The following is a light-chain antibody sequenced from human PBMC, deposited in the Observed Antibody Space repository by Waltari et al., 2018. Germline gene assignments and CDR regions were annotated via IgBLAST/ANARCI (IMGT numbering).Light chain of an antibody. CDR1: QSISSW. CDR3: QQYNPNFLYT. J-gene: IGKJ2*01. CDR2: QAS. Sequence: DIQLTKSPSTLSASVGNRVTITCRASQSISSWLAWYQQKPGKAPKLLIYQASSLESGVPSRFSGSESGTEFTLTISSLQPDDFATYYCQQYNPNFLYTFGQGTKVEI. V-gene: IGKV1-5*03.